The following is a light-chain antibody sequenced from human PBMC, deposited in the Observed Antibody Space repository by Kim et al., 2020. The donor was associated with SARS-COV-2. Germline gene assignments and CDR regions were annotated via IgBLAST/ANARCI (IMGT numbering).Light chain of an antibody. CDR1: QGISIS. J-gene: IGKJ1*01. CDR2: AAS. Sequence: ESVGDRVTITCRASQGISISLAWYQQNPGKVPRLLIYAASALQSGVPSRFSGSGSGTDFTLTISSLQPEDVATYYCQKYDRAPWTFGQGTKVDIK. V-gene: IGKV1-27*01. CDR3: QKYDRAPWT.